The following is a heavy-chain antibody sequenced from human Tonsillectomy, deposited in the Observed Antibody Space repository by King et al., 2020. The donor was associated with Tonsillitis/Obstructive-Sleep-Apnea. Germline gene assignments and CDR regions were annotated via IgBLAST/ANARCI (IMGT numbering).Heavy chain of an antibody. CDR3: VVDCSSTSCYFY. V-gene: IGHV3-74*03. CDR1: GFTFSNYW. D-gene: IGHD2-2*01. CDR2: INSDGSST. Sequence: VQLVESGGGLVQPGGSLRLSCAASGFTFSNYWMHWVRQAPGKGLVWVSRINSDGSSTKYADSVKGRFTISRDNAKNTLYLQMNSLRAKDTAVYYCVVDCSSTSCYFYWGQGTLVTVSS. J-gene: IGHJ4*02.